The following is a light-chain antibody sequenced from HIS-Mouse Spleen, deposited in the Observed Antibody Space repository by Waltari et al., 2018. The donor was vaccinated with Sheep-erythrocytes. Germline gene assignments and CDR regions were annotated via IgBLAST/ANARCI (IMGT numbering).Light chain of an antibody. CDR2: DVS. J-gene: IGLJ3*02. Sequence: QSALTQPPSASGSPGQSVTISCTGPRSDVGGYNYVPWYQQHPGKAPKLMIYDVSKRPSGVPDRFSGSKSGNTASLTVSGLQAEDEADYYCSSYAGSNNWVFGGGTKLTVL. CDR1: RSDVGGYNY. CDR3: SSYAGSNNWV. V-gene: IGLV2-8*01.